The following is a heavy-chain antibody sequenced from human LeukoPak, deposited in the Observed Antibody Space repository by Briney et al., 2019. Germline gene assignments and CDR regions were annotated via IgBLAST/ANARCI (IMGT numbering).Heavy chain of an antibody. CDR3: AKTISSWNGFDY. D-gene: IGHD6-13*01. V-gene: IGHV3-23*01. J-gene: IGHJ4*02. CDR2: ISTSGGST. CDR1: GFTFSSYA. Sequence: GGSLRLSCAASGFTFSSYAMSWVRQAPGKGLEWVSGISTSGGSTYYADSVKGRFTISRDNSKNTLYLQMNSLRAEDTAVYYCAKTISSWNGFDYWGQGTLVTASS.